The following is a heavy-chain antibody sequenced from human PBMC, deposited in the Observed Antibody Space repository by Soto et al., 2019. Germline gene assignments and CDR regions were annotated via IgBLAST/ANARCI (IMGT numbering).Heavy chain of an antibody. J-gene: IGHJ6*02. CDR1: GFTVSSNY. CDR2: IYSGGST. CDR3: ARDLYSNDYYYYYGMDV. Sequence: GGSLRLSCAASGFTVSSNYMSWVRQAPGKGLEWVSVIYSGGSTYYADSVKGRFTISRDNSKNTLYLQMNSLRAEDTAVYYCARDLYSNDYYYYYGMDVWGQGTTVTVSS. D-gene: IGHD4-4*01. V-gene: IGHV3-53*01.